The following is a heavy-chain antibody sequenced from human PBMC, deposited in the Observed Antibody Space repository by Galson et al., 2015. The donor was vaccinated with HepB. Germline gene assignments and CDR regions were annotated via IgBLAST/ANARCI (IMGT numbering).Heavy chain of an antibody. J-gene: IGHJ4*02. CDR2: IYPGDSDT. D-gene: IGHD3-10*01. Sequence: QSGAEVKKPGESLKISCKGSGSSFTSYWIGWVRQMPGKGLEWMGIIYPGDSDTRYSPSFQGQVTISADKSISTAYLQWSSLKASDTAMYYCARHIGPMVRGVIIAFDYWGQGTLVTVSS. CDR1: GSSFTSYW. V-gene: IGHV5-51*01. CDR3: ARHIGPMVRGVIIAFDY.